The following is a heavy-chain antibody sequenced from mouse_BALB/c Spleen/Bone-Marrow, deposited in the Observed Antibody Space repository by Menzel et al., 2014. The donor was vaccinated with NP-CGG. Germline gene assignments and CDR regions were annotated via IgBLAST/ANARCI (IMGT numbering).Heavy chain of an antibody. D-gene: IGHD2-13*01. CDR1: GYTFTSYW. Sequence: QVHLQQSGAELAKPGASVKMSCKASGYTFTSYWMHWVKQRPGQGLEWIGYINPSTGYTEYNQKFKDKATLTADKSSSTAYMQLSSLTSEDSAVYYCARRAVRYFDYWGQGTTLTVSS. J-gene: IGHJ2*01. CDR2: INPSTGYT. CDR3: ARRAVRYFDY. V-gene: IGHV1-7*01.